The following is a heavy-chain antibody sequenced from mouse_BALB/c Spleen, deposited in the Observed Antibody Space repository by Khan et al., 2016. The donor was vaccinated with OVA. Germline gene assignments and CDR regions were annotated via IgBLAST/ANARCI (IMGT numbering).Heavy chain of an antibody. Sequence: QVQLQQSGAELVKPGASVKLSCKASGYTFTSYYMYWVKQRPGQGLEWIGEINPSNGGTNFNEKFKSKATLTVDKSSSTAYMQLSSLTSEDSAVXYCTRRGTMITTSFAYWGQGTPVTVSA. V-gene: IGHV1S81*02. CDR2: INPSNGGT. CDR1: GYTFTSYY. J-gene: IGHJ3*01. CDR3: TRRGTMITTSFAY. D-gene: IGHD2-4*01.